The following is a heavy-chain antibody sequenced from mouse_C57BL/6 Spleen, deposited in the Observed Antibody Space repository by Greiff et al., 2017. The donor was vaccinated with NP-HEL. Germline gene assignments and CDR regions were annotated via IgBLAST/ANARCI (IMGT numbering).Heavy chain of an antibody. CDR2: INYDGSST. Sequence: EVKVVESEGGLVQPGSSMKLSCTASGFTFSDYYMAWVRQVPEKGLEWVANINYDGSSTYYLDSLKSRFIISRDNAKNILYLQMSSLKSEDTATYYCARGGTTVGYWYFDVWGTGTTVTVSS. CDR3: ARGGTTVGYWYFDV. V-gene: IGHV5-16*01. J-gene: IGHJ1*03. D-gene: IGHD1-1*01. CDR1: GFTFSDYY.